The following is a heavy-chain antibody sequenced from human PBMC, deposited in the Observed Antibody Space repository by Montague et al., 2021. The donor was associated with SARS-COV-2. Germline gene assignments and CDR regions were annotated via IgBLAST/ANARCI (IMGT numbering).Heavy chain of an antibody. J-gene: IGHJ6*03. Sequence: SLRLSCAASGFTFSSYSMNWVRQAPGKGLEWVSSISSSSSHIYYADSVKGRFTISRDNAKNSLYLQMNSLRAEDAAVYYCARVPRIRFMENYYYYMDVWGKGTTVTVSS. D-gene: IGHD3-16*01. V-gene: IGHV3-21*01. CDR1: GFTFSSYS. CDR3: ARVPRIRFMENYYYYMDV. CDR2: ISSSSSHI.